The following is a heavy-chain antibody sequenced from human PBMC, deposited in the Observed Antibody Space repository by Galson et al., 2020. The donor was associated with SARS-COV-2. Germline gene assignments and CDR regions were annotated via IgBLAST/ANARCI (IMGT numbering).Heavy chain of an antibody. D-gene: IGHD3-10*01. CDR1: GYTLTNYW. V-gene: IGHV5-51*06. CDR2: IYPEDSDT. J-gene: IGHJ2*01. CDR3: AITGTLVRGPRGYLDV. Sequence: GESLKIPCKGPGYTLTNYWLAWVRQMPGKGLEWMGIIYPEDSDTRYSPPVEGQVTIPPDKSLSTAYPPWGSLKASDTAMYYCAITGTLVRGPRGYLDVWGRGALVTVSS.